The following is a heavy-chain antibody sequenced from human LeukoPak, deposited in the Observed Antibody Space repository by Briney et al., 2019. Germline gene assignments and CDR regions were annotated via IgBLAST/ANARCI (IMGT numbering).Heavy chain of an antibody. J-gene: IGHJ4*02. V-gene: IGHV1-69*05. CDR2: IIPIFGTA. D-gene: IGHD6-13*01. CDR1: GGTFSSYT. Sequence: SVKVSCKSSGGTFSSYTITWVRQAPGQGLECMGRIIPIFGTANYAQKFQGRVTITTDESTSTAYMQLSSLRSEDTAVYYCARSLCLGNSSRCPSDYWGQGTLVTVSS. CDR3: ARSLCLGNSSRCPSDY.